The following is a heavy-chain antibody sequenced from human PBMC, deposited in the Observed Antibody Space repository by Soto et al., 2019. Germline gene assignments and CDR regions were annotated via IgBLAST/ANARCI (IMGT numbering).Heavy chain of an antibody. CDR1: GGPFSGYY. D-gene: IGHD2-8*02. Sequence: QVQLQQWGAGLLKPSETLSLTCAVYGGPFSGYYWTWIRQPPGTGLEWIGEINHSGSTNYNPSLKSRVTISADTSKNQFSLKLTSVTAADTAVYYCARDKITGLFDYWGQGTLVTVSS. V-gene: IGHV4-34*01. CDR2: INHSGST. CDR3: ARDKITGLFDY. J-gene: IGHJ4*02.